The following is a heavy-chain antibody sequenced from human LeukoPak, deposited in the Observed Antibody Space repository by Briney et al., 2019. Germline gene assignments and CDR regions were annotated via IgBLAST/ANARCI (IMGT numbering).Heavy chain of an antibody. Sequence: ASVKVSCKASGYIFDIYAMIWGRQAPGQGLELMGWINTNTGIATYAQGFTGRFLSSLYTSVSTAYLHISSLTTADPAVHYCARDYPVALGTTPYFQHWGQGTLVTVSS. V-gene: IGHV7-4-1*02. J-gene: IGHJ1*01. CDR3: ARDYPVALGTTPYFQH. D-gene: IGHD1-7*01. CDR2: INTNTGIA. CDR1: GYIFDIYA.